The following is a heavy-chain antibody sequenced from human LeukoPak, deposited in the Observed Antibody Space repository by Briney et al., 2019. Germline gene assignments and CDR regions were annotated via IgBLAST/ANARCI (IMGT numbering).Heavy chain of an antibody. D-gene: IGHD6-13*01. Sequence: SEILSLTCTVSGDSVRSYYWSWIRQPPGQGLEWLGHVNDRGSTNYNPSLQGRVTISIDTSKNQFSLKVNSVTAADTAVYYCVRDSRYGSGWFEDGLDFWGQGTTVTVSS. CDR3: VRDSRYGSGWFEDGLDF. CDR2: VNDRGST. CDR1: GDSVRSYY. V-gene: IGHV4-59*02. J-gene: IGHJ6*02.